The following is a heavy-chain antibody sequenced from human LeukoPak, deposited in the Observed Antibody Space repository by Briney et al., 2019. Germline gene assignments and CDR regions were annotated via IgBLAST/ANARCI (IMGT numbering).Heavy chain of an antibody. CDR3: AIETTVVTIFMLGPFDY. J-gene: IGHJ4*02. CDR2: IIPILGIA. V-gene: IGHV1-69*04. Sequence: ASVKVSCKASGGTFSSYAISWVRQAPGQGLEWMGRIIPILGIANYAQKFQGRVTITADKSTSTAYMELSSLRSEDTAVYYCAIETTVVTIFMLGPFDYWGQGTLVTVSS. D-gene: IGHD4-23*01. CDR1: GGTFSSYA.